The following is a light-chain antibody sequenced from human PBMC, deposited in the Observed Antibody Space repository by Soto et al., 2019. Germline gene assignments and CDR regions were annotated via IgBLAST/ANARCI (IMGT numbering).Light chain of an antibody. CDR3: QQCGSSFLGVS. Sequence: EIVMTQSPATLSVSPGERATLSCSASQSVSSNLAWYQQKPGQAPRLLIYATSSRATGIPDRFSGSGSGTDFTLTISRLEPEDFAVYYCQQCGSSFLGVSFGGGTKVDIK. J-gene: IGKJ4*01. CDR2: ATS. V-gene: IGKV3-20*01. CDR1: QSVSSN.